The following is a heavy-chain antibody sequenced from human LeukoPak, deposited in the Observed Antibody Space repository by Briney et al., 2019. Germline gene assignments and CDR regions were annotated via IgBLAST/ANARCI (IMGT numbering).Heavy chain of an antibody. V-gene: IGHV4-59*01. Sequence: SETLSLTCTVSGGSTSSYYWSWIRQPPGKGLEWIGYIYYSGSTNYNPSLKSRVTISVDTSKNQFSLKLSSVTAADTAVYYCARDGYGMDVWGQGTTVTVSS. CDR1: GGSTSSYY. CDR3: ARDGYGMDV. CDR2: IYYSGST. J-gene: IGHJ6*02.